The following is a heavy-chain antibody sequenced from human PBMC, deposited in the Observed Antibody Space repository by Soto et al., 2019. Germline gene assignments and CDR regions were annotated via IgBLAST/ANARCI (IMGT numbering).Heavy chain of an antibody. CDR2: IHYSGST. D-gene: IGHD3-3*01. V-gene: IGHV4-59*08. Sequence: PSETLSLTCTVSGGSISNYYWSWIRQPPGKGLEWIGYIHYSGSTKYNPSLKSRVTISADTSKNQFSLKLSSVTAADAAVYYCARGHYDFWSGYFATFDYWGQGTLVTVSS. J-gene: IGHJ4*02. CDR3: ARGHYDFWSGYFATFDY. CDR1: GGSISNYY.